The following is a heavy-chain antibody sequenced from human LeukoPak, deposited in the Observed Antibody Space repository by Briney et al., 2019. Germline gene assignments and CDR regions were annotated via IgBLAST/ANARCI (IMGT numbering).Heavy chain of an antibody. V-gene: IGHV3-30*04. CDR3: AREPYYYDSSGAPYYWFDY. Sequence: PGGSLRLSCAASGFTFSSYAMHWVRQAPGKGLEWVAVISYDGSNKYYADSVKGRFTTSRDNSKNTLYLQMNSLRAEDTAVYYCAREPYYYDSSGAPYYWFDYWGQGTLVTVSS. D-gene: IGHD3-22*01. CDR1: GFTFSSYA. CDR2: ISYDGSNK. J-gene: IGHJ4*02.